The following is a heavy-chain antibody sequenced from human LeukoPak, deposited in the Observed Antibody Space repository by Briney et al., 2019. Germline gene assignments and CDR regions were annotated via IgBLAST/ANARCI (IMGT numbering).Heavy chain of an antibody. CDR2: IIPILGIA. D-gene: IGHD3-3*01. CDR1: GYTFTSYA. Sequence: GASVKVSCKASGYTFTSYAISWVRQAPGQGFEWMGRIIPILGIANYAQKFQGRVTITADKSTSTAYMELSSLRSEDTAVYYCARDKLGDFWSGYLFDYWGQGTLVTVSS. CDR3: ARDKLGDFWSGYLFDY. V-gene: IGHV1-69*04. J-gene: IGHJ4*02.